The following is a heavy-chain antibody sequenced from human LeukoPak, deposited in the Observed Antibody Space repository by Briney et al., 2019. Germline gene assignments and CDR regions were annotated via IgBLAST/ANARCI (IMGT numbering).Heavy chain of an antibody. J-gene: IGHJ3*02. CDR2: INHSGST. V-gene: IGHV4-34*01. Sequence: SETLSLTCAVYGGSFSGYYWSWIRQPPGKGLEWIGEINHSGSTYYNPSLKSRVTISVDTSKNQFSLKLSSVTAADTAVYYCARNYYGSGSYQDAFDIWGQGTMVTVSS. CDR1: GGSFSGYY. D-gene: IGHD3-10*01. CDR3: ARNYYGSGSYQDAFDI.